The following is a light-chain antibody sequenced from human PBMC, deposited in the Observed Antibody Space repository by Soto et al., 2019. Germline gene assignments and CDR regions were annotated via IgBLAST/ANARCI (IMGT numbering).Light chain of an antibody. J-gene: IGKJ3*01. CDR1: QSVSSSY. CDR2: GAS. Sequence: EIVLTQSPGTLSLSPGERATLSCRASQSVSSSYLAWYQQKPGQAPRLLIYGASSRATGIPDRFSGSGSGPDFTLTISSLEPEDFAVYYCQQYGSSPITFGPGTKVDIK. V-gene: IGKV3-20*01. CDR3: QQYGSSPIT.